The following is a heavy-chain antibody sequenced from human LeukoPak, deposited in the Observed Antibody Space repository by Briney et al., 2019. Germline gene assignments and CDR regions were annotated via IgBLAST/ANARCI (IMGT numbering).Heavy chain of an antibody. J-gene: IGHJ4*02. D-gene: IGHD5-24*01. V-gene: IGHV4-59*01. CDR2: IYYSGST. CDR3: ARGGQGEMAS. Sequence: PSETLSLTCTVSGGSISSYYWSWIRQPPGKGLEWIGYIYYSGSTNYNPSLKSRVTISVDTSKNQFSLKLRSVTAADTAVYYCARGGQGEMASWGQGTLVTVSS. CDR1: GGSISSYY.